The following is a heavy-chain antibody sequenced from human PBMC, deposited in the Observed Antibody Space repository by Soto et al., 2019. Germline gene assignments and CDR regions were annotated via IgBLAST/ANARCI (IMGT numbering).Heavy chain of an antibody. CDR3: AKDMGDIVVVVGIGYYSYGIDV. CDR1: GFTFSSYC. Sequence: PGGSLRLSCAGSGFTFSSYCMHWGRQAPGKGLEWVAVISYDGSNKYYADSVKGRFTISRDNSKNTLYLQMNSMRAEDKAVYYCAKDMGDIVVVVGIGYYSYGIDVRGQRTTVPISS. D-gene: IGHD2-15*01. CDR2: ISYDGSNK. V-gene: IGHV3-30*18. J-gene: IGHJ6*02.